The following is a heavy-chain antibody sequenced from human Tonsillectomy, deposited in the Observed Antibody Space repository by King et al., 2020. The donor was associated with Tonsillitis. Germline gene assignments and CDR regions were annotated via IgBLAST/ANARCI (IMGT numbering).Heavy chain of an antibody. J-gene: IGHJ4*02. CDR1: GYSFTSYW. D-gene: IGHD1-26*01. V-gene: IGHV5-51*01. CDR3: ARLGPYLGATRPFDY. CDR2: IYPGDSDT. Sequence: QLVQSGAEVKKPGESLKISCKGSGYSFTSYWIGWVRQMPGKGLEWMGIIYPGDSDTRYSPSFQGQVTTSADKSISTAYLQWSSLKALDTAMYYCARLGPYLGATRPFDYWGQGTLVTVSS.